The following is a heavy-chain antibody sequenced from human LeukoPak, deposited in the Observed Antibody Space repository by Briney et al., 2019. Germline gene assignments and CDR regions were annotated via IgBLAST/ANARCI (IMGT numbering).Heavy chain of an antibody. Sequence: PGGSLRLSCVASEFTFSSYGMHWVRQAPGRGLEWVAFIYHDRRNIYYADSVKGRVTISRDNSKNMHYLQMNSLRTGDTAVYYCARDQGVVFGYFDYWGQGALVTVSS. CDR2: IYHDRRNI. J-gene: IGHJ4*02. D-gene: IGHD2-15*01. CDR3: ARDQGVVFGYFDY. CDR1: EFTFSSYG. V-gene: IGHV3-30*19.